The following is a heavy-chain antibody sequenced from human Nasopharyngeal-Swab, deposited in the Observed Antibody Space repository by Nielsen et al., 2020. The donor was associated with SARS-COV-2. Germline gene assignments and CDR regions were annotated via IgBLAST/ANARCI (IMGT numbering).Heavy chain of an antibody. J-gene: IGHJ6*03. V-gene: IGHV4-30-4*01. CDR1: GSSISSGDYY. Sequence: SETLSLTCTVSGSSISSGDYYWSWIRQPPGKGLEWIGYIYYSGSTYYNPSLKSRVTISVDTSKNQFSLKLSSVTAADTAVYYCARVYYYYYYMDVWGKGTTVTVSS. CDR3: ARVYYYYYYMDV. CDR2: IYYSGST.